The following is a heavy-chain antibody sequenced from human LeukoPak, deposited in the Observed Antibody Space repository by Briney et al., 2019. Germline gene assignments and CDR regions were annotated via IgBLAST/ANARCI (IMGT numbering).Heavy chain of an antibody. CDR3: ARLLDNDSSGHPDTFDM. J-gene: IGHJ3*02. CDR1: GGSISSHY. Sequence: SETLSLTCTVSGGSISSHYWSWIRQPPGEGLEWMGYSYYSGTTRYNPSLQSRVTISVDTSKNLFSLELTSVTAADTAVYYCARLLDNDSSGHPDTFDMWGQGTMVTVSS. CDR2: SYYSGTT. V-gene: IGHV4-59*11. D-gene: IGHD3-22*01.